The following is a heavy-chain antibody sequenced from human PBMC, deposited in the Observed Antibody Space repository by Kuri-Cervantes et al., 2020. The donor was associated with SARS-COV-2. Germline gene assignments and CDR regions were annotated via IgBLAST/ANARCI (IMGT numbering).Heavy chain of an antibody. D-gene: IGHD2-21*01. V-gene: IGHV3-48*01. J-gene: IGHJ4*02. CDR2: ISSSSSTI. Sequence: GESLKISCAASRFTFSSDSMNWVRQAPGKGLEWVSYISSSSSTIYYADSVKGRFTISRDNAKNSLYLQMNSLRAEDTAVYYCARDGWTYCGGDCYYDGYFDYWGQGTLVTVSS. CDR1: RFTFSSDS. CDR3: ARDGWTYCGGDCYYDGYFDY.